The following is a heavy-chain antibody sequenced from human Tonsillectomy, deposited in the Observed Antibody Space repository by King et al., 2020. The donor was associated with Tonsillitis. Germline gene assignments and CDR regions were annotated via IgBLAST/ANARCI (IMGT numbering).Heavy chain of an antibody. CDR2: KSLAGSTK. Sequence: VQLVESGGGVVQPGRSLRLSFAASGFTFSSHAMHTGRPAPAEGLEWVAAKSLAGSTKYYADSVKGRFTISRDNPKNTLYLQMNSLRAEDTVVYYCARRDGALDYYYYGLDVWGQGTTVTVTS. V-gene: IGHV3-30-3*01. J-gene: IGHJ6*02. CDR1: GFTFSSHA. D-gene: IGHD4-17*01. CDR3: ARRDGALDYYYYGLDV.